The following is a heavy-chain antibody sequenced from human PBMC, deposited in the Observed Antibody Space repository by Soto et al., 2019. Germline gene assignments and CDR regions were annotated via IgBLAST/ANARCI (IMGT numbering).Heavy chain of an antibody. J-gene: IGHJ4*02. Sequence: QVQLVESGGGVVQPGRSLRLSCAASGFTFSSYGMHCVRQAPGKGLEWVAVIWDDGSNKYYADSVKGRFTISSDNSKNTLYLQMNSLRAEDTAVYYFAREGLSLGLLGGQGTLVTVSS. CDR3: AREGLSLGLL. CDR1: GFTFSSYG. V-gene: IGHV3-33*01. CDR2: IWDDGSNK. D-gene: IGHD2-15*01.